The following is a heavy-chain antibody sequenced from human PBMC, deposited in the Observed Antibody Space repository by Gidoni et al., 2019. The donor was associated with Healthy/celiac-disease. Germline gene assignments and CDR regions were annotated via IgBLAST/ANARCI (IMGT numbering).Heavy chain of an antibody. CDR2: IYSSGST. D-gene: IGHD5-12*01. CDR1: RDPITTMTNF. V-gene: IGHV4-39*07. CDR3: ARESGGASAFFDY. Sequence: QVQLPESGPGLVTPSEPLSLTCSVPRDPITTMTNFWRWIRQPPRKGLEWIGSIYSSGSTYYNPSLKSRVTISIDTSNNQFSLRLTSVNAADTAVYYCARESGGASAFFDYWGRGTLVTVSS. J-gene: IGHJ4*02.